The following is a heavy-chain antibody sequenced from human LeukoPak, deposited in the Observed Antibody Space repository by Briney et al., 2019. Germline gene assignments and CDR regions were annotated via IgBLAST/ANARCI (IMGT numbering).Heavy chain of an antibody. J-gene: IGHJ6*03. CDR1: GGSISSSSYY. CDR3: ARTGRGGYSDYYYYYMDV. CDR2: INHSGST. V-gene: IGHV4-39*07. D-gene: IGHD4-23*01. Sequence: SETLSLTCTVSGGSISSSSYYWGWIRQPPGKGLEWIGEINHSGSTNYNPSLKSRVTISVDTSKNQFSLKLSSVTAADTAVYYCARTGRGGYSDYYYYYMDVWGKGTTVTISS.